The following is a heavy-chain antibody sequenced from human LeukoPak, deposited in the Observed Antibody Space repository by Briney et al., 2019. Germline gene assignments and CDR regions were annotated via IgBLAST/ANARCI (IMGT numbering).Heavy chain of an antibody. CDR1: GDSISSYY. CDR3: ARGRDLYCSSLTCYNDAFDI. V-gene: IGHV4-59*08. CDR2: IYYSGTT. Sequence: PSETLSLTCTVSGDSISSYYWSWIRQPPGKGLEWIGYIYYSGTTKYNPSLKSRVAISVDTSNNQFSLKLSSVTAADTAVYYCARGRDLYCSSLTCYNDAFDIWGQGTLVTVSS. D-gene: IGHD2-2*02. J-gene: IGHJ3*02.